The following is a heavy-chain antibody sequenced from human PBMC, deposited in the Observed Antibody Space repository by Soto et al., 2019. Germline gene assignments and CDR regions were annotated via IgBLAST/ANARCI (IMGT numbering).Heavy chain of an antibody. D-gene: IGHD2-21*01. V-gene: IGHV1-46*01. J-gene: IGHJ6*02. CDR1: GYTFTSYY. CDR3: ARGSDLLNGPYNRRVYYYGMDV. CDR2: INPSGGST. Sequence: ASVKVSCKASGYTFTSYYMHWVRQAPGQGLEWMGIINPSGGSTSYAQKFQGRVTMTRDTSTSTVYMELSSLRSEDTAVYYCARGSDLLNGPYNRRVYYYGMDVWGQGTTVTVSS.